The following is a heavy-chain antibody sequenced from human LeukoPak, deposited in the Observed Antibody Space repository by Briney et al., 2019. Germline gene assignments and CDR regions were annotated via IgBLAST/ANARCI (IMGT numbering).Heavy chain of an antibody. CDR2: INHSGST. CDR3: ARASGYCDY. V-gene: IGHV4-34*01. CDR1: GGSFSGYY. J-gene: IGHJ4*02. Sequence: SETLSLTCAVYGGSFSGYYWSWIRQPPGKGLEWIGEINHSGSTNYNPSLKSRVTISVDTSKNQFSLKLSSVTAADTAVYYCARASGYCDYWGQGTLVTVSS. D-gene: IGHD2-15*01.